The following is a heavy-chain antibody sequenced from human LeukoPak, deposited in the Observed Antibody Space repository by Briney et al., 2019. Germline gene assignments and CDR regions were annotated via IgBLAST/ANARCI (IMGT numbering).Heavy chain of an antibody. CDR2: ISSNGGST. CDR1: GFTFSSYA. D-gene: IGHD6-13*01. J-gene: IGHJ4*02. CDR3: ARGLGSSWYGEGFDY. V-gene: IGHV3-64*01. Sequence: GGSLRLSCAASGFTFSSYAMHWVRQAPGKGLEYVSAISSNGGSTYYANSVKGRFTISRDNSKNTLYLQMGSLRAEDMAVYYCARGLGSSWYGEGFDYWGQGTLVTVSS.